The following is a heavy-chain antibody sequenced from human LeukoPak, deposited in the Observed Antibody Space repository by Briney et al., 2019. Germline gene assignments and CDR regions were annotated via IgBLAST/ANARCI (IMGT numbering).Heavy chain of an antibody. CDR1: GYRFTNYG. J-gene: IGHJ4*02. Sequence: ASVKVSCKASGYRFTNYGISWVRQAPGQGLEWMGWISAYNGKTNYAQKFQGRVTMTTDTSTNTAYMELRSLRSDDTAVYYCARDPQQLVGATGGGFEYWGQGTLVTVSS. CDR2: ISAYNGKT. D-gene: IGHD1-26*01. CDR3: ARDPQQLVGATGGGFEY. V-gene: IGHV1-18*01.